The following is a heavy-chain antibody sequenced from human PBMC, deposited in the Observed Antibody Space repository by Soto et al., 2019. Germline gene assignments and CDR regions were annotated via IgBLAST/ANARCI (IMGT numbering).Heavy chain of an antibody. Sequence: GGSLRLSCAASGFTFSSYSMNWVRQAPGKGLEWVSYISSSSSTIYYADSVKGRFTISRDNAKNSLYLQMNSLRAEDTAVYYCARVAYYGSGSRILRYWGQGTMVTVSS. V-gene: IGHV3-48*01. D-gene: IGHD3-10*01. J-gene: IGHJ3*01. CDR1: GFTFSSYS. CDR3: ARVAYYGSGSRILRY. CDR2: ISSSSSTI.